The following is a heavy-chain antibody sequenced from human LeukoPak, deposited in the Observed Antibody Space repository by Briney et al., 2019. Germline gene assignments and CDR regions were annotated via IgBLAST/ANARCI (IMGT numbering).Heavy chain of an antibody. J-gene: IGHJ4*02. CDR3: ATGTEQQWLSLDY. D-gene: IGHD6-19*01. Sequence: GGSLRLSCAASGFTFSTYAMGWVRQAPGKGLEWVGRIRSKTDGGTTDYAAPVKGRFTISRDDSKNTLYLQMNSLKTEDTAVYFCATGTEQQWLSLDYWGQGTLVTVSS. V-gene: IGHV3-15*01. CDR1: GFTFSTYA. CDR2: IRSKTDGGTT.